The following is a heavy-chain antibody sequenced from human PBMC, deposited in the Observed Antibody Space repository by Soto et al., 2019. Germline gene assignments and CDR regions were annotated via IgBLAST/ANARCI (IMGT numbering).Heavy chain of an antibody. CDR3: ARALYDSSANDAFGI. CDR1: GGSISSGDYY. J-gene: IGHJ3*02. D-gene: IGHD3-22*01. Sequence: SETLSLTCTVSGGSISSGDYYWSWIRQPPGKGLEWIGYIYYSGSTYYNPSLKSRVTISVDTSKNQFSLKLSSVTAADTAVYYCARALYDSSANDAFGIWGQGTMVTVSS. V-gene: IGHV4-30-4*01. CDR2: IYYSGST.